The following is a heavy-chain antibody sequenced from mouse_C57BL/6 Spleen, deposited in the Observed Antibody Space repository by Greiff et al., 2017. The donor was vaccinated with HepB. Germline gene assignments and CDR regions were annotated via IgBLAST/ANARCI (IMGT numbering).Heavy chain of an antibody. Sequence: EVKLQESGPELVKPGASVKISCKASGYSFTGYYMHWVKQSSEKSLEWIGEINPSTGGTSYNQKFKGKATLTVDKSSSTAYMQLKSLTSEDSAVYYCANIYYYGSSFAYWGQGTLVTVSA. CDR2: INPSTGGT. V-gene: IGHV1-43*01. D-gene: IGHD1-1*01. CDR3: ANIYYYGSSFAY. J-gene: IGHJ3*01. CDR1: GYSFTGYY.